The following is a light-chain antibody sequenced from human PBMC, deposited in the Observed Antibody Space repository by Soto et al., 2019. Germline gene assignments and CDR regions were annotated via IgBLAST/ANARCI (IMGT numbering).Light chain of an antibody. CDR2: AAS. CDR3: QNYDSDPIT. CDR1: QAISNY. J-gene: IGKJ5*01. V-gene: IGKV1-27*01. Sequence: DIQMTQSPSSLSASVGTRVSITCRAIQAISNYLAWYQQKPRNVPKDLIYAASTLQPGVPSRFSGSGSGTDFTLTINILQPDDIATYYCQNYDSDPITFGQGTRLEIK.